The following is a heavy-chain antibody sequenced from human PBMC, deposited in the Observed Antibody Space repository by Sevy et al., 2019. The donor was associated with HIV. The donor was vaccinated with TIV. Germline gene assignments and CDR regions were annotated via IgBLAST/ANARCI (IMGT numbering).Heavy chain of an antibody. V-gene: IGHV3-15*01. CDR3: TTVGFPHWGSEAFDI. Sequence: GGYLRLSCAASGFTFSIIYMNWVRQSPGKGLEWVGRMKSKTDGGTTYYAAPVKDRFTMSRDDSKNTLYLQMNSLKADDTAVYYCTTVGFPHWGSEAFDIWGQGTMVTVSS. CDR2: MKSKTDGGTT. J-gene: IGHJ3*02. CDR1: GFTFSIIY. D-gene: IGHD3-16*01.